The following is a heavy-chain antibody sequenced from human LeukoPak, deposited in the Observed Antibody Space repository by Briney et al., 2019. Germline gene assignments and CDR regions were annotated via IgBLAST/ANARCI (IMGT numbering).Heavy chain of an antibody. Sequence: PSETLSLTCAVYGGSFSGYYWSWIRQPPGKGLEWIGKINHSGSTNYNPSLKSRVTISVDTSKNQFSLKLSSVTAADTAVYYCARGGLYDYVWGSYRYYFDYWGQGTLVTVSS. J-gene: IGHJ4*02. V-gene: IGHV4-34*01. CDR3: ARGGLYDYVWGSYRYYFDY. CDR2: INHSGST. CDR1: GGSFSGYY. D-gene: IGHD3-16*02.